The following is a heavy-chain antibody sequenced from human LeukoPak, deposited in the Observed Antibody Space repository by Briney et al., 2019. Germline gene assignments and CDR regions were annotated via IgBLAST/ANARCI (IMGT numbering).Heavy chain of an antibody. CDR2: IIPIFGTA. D-gene: IGHD3-22*01. J-gene: IGHJ4*02. Sequence: SAEVSCKASGGTFSSYAISWVRQAPGQGLEWMGGIIPIFGTANYAQKFQGRVTITTDESTSTAYMELSSLRSEDTAVYYCARDAYYYDSSGYYTGLPSDYWGQGTLVTVSS. CDR3: ARDAYYYDSSGYYTGLPSDY. CDR1: GGTFSSYA. V-gene: IGHV1-69*05.